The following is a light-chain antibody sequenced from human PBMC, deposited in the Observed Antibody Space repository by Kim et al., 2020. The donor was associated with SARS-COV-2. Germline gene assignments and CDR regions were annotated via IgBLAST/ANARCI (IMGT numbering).Light chain of an antibody. V-gene: IGLV2-23*02. J-gene: IGLJ2*01. CDR1: STDIRSYNV. CDR2: EVS. CDR3: CSYAGFMV. Sequence: SPGQSITISCTGTSTDIRSYNVVSWYQQHPGKAPKLMIYEVSTRPSGGSTRFSGSKAGHTASLTISGLQAEDEADYYCCSYAGFMVFGGGTQLTVL.